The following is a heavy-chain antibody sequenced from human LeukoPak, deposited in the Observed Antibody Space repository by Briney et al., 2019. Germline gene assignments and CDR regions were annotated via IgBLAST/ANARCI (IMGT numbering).Heavy chain of an antibody. V-gene: IGHV3-7*01. CDR3: ATGGRRYYAD. Sequence: PGGSLRLSCVVSGFMFSSNTMTWVRQAPGKGLEWVDNIKEDGSEKHYVDSVKGRSTISRDNAKNSLYLQMNSLRAEDTAVYYCATGGRRYYADWGQGTLVTVSS. D-gene: IGHD2/OR15-2a*01. CDR1: GFMFSSNT. CDR2: IKEDGSEK. J-gene: IGHJ4*02.